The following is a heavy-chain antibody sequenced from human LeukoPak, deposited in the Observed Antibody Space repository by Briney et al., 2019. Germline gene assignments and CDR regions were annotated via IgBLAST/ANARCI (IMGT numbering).Heavy chain of an antibody. D-gene: IGHD6-6*01. Sequence: GGSLRLSCAASGFTFSSYAMNWVRQAPGKGLEWVSALSAGGAGTYYADSVKGRFTISGDNSRNTLYLQMNSLRAGDTAIYYCATAPSIAARSYYYYDMDVWGQGTTVTVSS. V-gene: IGHV3-23*01. J-gene: IGHJ6*02. CDR1: GFTFSSYA. CDR3: ATAPSIAARSYYYYDMDV. CDR2: LSAGGAGT.